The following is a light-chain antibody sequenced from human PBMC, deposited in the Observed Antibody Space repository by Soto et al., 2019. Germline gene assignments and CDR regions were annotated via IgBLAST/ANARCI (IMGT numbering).Light chain of an antibody. J-gene: IGKJ1*01. Sequence: ILMTQSPASLSVSPGERATLYCRASQNIYSNIAWYQQRPGQAPRLLIYRASTRAAGVPARFSGSGSGTEFTLTISSLQSEDFTVYSCLQYHSLWAFGQGTKVEIK. CDR2: RAS. V-gene: IGKV3-15*01. CDR1: QNIYSN. CDR3: LQYHSLWA.